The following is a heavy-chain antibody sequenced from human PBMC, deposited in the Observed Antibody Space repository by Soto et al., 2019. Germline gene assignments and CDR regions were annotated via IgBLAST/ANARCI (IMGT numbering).Heavy chain of an antibody. D-gene: IGHD3-22*01. CDR2: IIPIFGTA. V-gene: IGHV1-69*06. CDR1: GGTFSSYA. J-gene: IGHJ4*02. CDR3: ASIPEPRDSSGYNYYFDY. Sequence: ASVKVSCKASGGTFSSYAISWVRQAPGQGLEWMGGIIPIFGTANYAQKFQGRVTITADKSTSTAYMELSSLRSEDTAVYYCASIPEPRDSSGYNYYFDYWGQGTLVTVSS.